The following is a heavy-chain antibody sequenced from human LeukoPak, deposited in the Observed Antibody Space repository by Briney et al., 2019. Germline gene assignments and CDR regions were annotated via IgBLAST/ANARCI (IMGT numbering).Heavy chain of an antibody. V-gene: IGHV3-21*01. D-gene: IGHD2-21*01. CDR1: GFTFSSYS. CDR2: ISSSSSYI. J-gene: IGHJ3*02. CDR3: ARDGDHDAFDI. Sequence: EGSLRLSCAASGFTFSSYSMNWVRQAPGKGLEWVSSISSSSSYIYYADSVKGRFTISRDNAKNSLYLQMNSLRAEDTAVYYCARDGDHDAFDIWGQGTMVTVSS.